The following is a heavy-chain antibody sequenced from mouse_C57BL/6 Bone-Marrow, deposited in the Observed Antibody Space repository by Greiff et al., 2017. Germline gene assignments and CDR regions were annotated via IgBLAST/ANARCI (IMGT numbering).Heavy chain of an antibody. Sequence: VQLQQSGAELVTPGASVKLSFTASGFHITDLYIHWVKQRTEQGFELVGRLYPGDGETKYAPKFKGKATNTADTSTNPAYMQLSSLTSEDTDVYYCVSYDYDLAMDYWGQGTSVTVSS. J-gene: IGHJ4*01. CDR2: LYPGDGET. CDR1: GFHITDLY. D-gene: IGHD2-4*01. V-gene: IGHV14-2*01. CDR3: VSYDYDLAMDY.